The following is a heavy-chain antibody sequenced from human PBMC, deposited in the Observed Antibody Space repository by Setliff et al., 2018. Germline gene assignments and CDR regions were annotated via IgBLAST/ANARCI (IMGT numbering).Heavy chain of an antibody. CDR2: IWHDGGNK. D-gene: IGHD3-3*01. J-gene: IGHJ4*02. CDR1: GFTFSNYR. V-gene: IGHV3-33*06. Sequence: GGSLRLSCAASGFTFSNYRMHWVRQAPGKGLEWVAVIWHDGGNKYHADSVKGRFTVSRDNSKNSLYLQMNSLRAEDTAVYYCAKVGIFGGGYFDFWGQGALVTVSS. CDR3: AKVGIFGGGYFDF.